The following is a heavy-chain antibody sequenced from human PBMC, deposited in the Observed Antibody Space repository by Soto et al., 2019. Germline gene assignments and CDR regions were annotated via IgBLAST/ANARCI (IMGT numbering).Heavy chain of an antibody. D-gene: IGHD5-18*01. J-gene: IGHJ6*02. CDR1: GYTFTSCD. CDR2: MNPNSGNT. V-gene: IGHV1-8*01. Sequence: ASVKVSCKASGYTFTSCDINWVRQATGQGLEWMGWMNPNSGNTGYAQKFQGRVTMTRNTSISTAYMELSSLRSEDTAVYYCARVGRIQLWFSNYYYGMDVWGQGTTVTVSS. CDR3: ARVGRIQLWFSNYYYGMDV.